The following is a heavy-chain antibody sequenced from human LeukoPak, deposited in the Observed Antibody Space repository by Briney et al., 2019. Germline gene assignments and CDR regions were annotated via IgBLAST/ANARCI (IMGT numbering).Heavy chain of an antibody. CDR2: IYYSGST. CDR3: ARGPTVQWFGYPHNWFDP. J-gene: IGHJ5*02. V-gene: IGHV4-59*01. Sequence: SETLSLTCTVSGGSISSYYWSWIRQPPGKGLEWIGYIYYSGSTNYNPSLGSRVTISVDTSKNQFALKLSSVTAADTAVYYCARGPTVQWFGYPHNWFDPWGQGTLVTVSS. CDR1: GGSISSYY. D-gene: IGHD3-10*01.